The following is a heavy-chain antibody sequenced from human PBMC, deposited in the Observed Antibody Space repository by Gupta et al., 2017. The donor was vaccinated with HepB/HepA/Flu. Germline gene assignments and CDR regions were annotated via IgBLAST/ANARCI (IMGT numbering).Heavy chain of an antibody. CDR2: ISYDGSNK. CDR3: ARGCTNGVCYWL. Sequence: QVQLVESGGGVVQPGRSLRLSCAASGFTFSSYAMHWVRQAPGKGLEWVAVISYDGSNKYYADSVKGRFTISRDNSKNTLYLQMNSLRAEDTAVYYCARGCTNGVCYWLWGQGTLVTVSS. J-gene: IGHJ4*02. CDR1: GFTFSSYA. D-gene: IGHD2-8*01. V-gene: IGHV3-30-3*01.